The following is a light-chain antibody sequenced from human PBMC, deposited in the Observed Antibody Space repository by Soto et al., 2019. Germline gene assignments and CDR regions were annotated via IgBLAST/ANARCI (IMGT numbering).Light chain of an antibody. CDR2: AAS. J-gene: IGKJ1*01. Sequence: DIQMTQSPSSLSASVGDRVTITCRASQSIRTYLNWYQQKPGKAPKFLIYAASRLQSGVPSRFSGSGSGTDFTLTISSLQPEDAATYYCQQTYRHPRTFGQGTSVDIK. V-gene: IGKV1-39*01. CDR1: QSIRTY. CDR3: QQTYRHPRT.